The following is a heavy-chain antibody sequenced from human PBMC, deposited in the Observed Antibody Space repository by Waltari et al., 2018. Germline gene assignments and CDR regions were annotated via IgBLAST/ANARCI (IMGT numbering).Heavy chain of an antibody. CDR1: GFTFSSYA. Sequence: VQLVESGGGLVQPGGSLRLSCAASGFTFSSYAMSWVRQAPGKGLEWVSAISGSGGSTYYADAVKGRFTISRDNAKNSLYLQMNSLRAEDTAVYYCARGGGYGGNRVDYWGQGTLVTVSS. J-gene: IGHJ4*02. V-gene: IGHV3-23*04. CDR2: ISGSGGST. CDR3: ARGGGYGGNRVDY. D-gene: IGHD2-15*01.